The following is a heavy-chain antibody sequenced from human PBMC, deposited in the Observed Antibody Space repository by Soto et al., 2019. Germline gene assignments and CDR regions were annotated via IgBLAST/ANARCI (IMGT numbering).Heavy chain of an antibody. J-gene: IGHJ4*02. CDR2: VLPFLDLT. CDR1: GDTFSIYT. CDR3: AQDRANSNWPNVAS. D-gene: IGHD6-13*01. Sequence: QVQLVQSGSEVKKPGSSVRLSCKTSGDTFSIYTISWVRQAPGQGLEWMGRVLPFLDLTTYSQRFQGIITITADRSTTTAYMELSSLRYEDTAVYYCAQDRANSNWPNVASGGQGTVVTVSS. V-gene: IGHV1-69*02.